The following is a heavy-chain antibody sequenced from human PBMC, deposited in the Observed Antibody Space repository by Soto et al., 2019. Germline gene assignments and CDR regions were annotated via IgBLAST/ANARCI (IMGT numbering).Heavy chain of an antibody. V-gene: IGHV4-31*03. Sequence: SETLSLTCTVSGGSISSGGYYWSWIRQHPGKGLEWIGYIYYSGSTYYNPSLKSRVTISVDTSKNQFSLKLSSVTAADTAVYYCARADIVVVPAATNWFDPWGQGTLVTSPQ. CDR2: IYYSGST. D-gene: IGHD2-2*01. J-gene: IGHJ5*02. CDR1: GGSISSGGYY. CDR3: ARADIVVVPAATNWFDP.